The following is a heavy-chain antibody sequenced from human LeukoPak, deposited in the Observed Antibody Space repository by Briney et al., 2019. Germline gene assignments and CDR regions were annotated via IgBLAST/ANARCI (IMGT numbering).Heavy chain of an antibody. CDR1: GGSISTYY. J-gene: IGHJ4*02. D-gene: IGHD3-10*01. Sequence: SETLSLTCTVSGGSISTYYWSWIRQPPGKGLEWIGYIYHSGSTNYNPSLKSRVTISVDTSKSQFSLKLSSVTAADTAVYYCARVRGYGFGEWGQGTLVTVSS. CDR3: ARVRGYGFGE. CDR2: IYHSGST. V-gene: IGHV4-59*12.